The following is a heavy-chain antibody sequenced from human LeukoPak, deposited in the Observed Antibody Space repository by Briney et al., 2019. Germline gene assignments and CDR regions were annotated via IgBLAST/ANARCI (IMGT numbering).Heavy chain of an antibody. V-gene: IGHV1-2*02. CDR3: ASLLGYCSSTSCHDAFDI. D-gene: IGHD2-2*01. CDR2: INPNSGGT. J-gene: IGHJ3*02. Sequence: VASVKVSCKASGYTFTGYYMHWVRQAPGQGLEWMGWINPNSGGTNYAQKFQGRVTMTRDTSISTAYRELSRLRSDDTAVYYCASLLGYCSSTSCHDAFDIWGQGTMVTVSS. CDR1: GYTFTGYY.